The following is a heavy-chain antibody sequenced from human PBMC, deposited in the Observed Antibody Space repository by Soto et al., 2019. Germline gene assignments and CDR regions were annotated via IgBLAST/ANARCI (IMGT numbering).Heavy chain of an antibody. CDR3: VRLIGNSWLDF. CDR1: GDSVSSSSVT. Sequence: PSQTLSLTCAISGDSVSSSSVTWNWIRQSPSRGLEWLGRTYYRSKWYAESVKSRITINPDTSENQFSLHLNSVTPEDTAVYYCVRLIGNSWLDFWGQGNLVTVSS. CDR2: TYYRSKW. J-gene: IGHJ5*01. V-gene: IGHV6-1*01. D-gene: IGHD1-26*01.